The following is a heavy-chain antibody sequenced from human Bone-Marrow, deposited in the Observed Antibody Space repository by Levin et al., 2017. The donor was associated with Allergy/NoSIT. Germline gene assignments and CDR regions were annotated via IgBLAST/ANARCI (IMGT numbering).Heavy chain of an antibody. D-gene: IGHD2-2*01. V-gene: IGHV1-69*04. CDR3: ARDPGDYCPSATCYGYFHL. CDR2: IIPLCDIT. Sequence: PGESLKISCKASGGTFSSYTISWVRQAPGQGLEWMGRIIPLCDITNYAQKFQGRVTITADKSTSTAYMDLSSLRSEDTAVYYCARDPGDYCPSATCYGYFHLWGQVTLVTVSS. J-gene: IGHJ1*01. CDR1: GGTFSSYT.